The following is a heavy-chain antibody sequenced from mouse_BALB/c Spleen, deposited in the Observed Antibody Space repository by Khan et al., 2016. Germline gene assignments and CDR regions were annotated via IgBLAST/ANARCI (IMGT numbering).Heavy chain of an antibody. CDR3: ARGGYNYLFDY. Sequence: QIQLVQSGPELKKPGETVNISCKSSGYIFRNYGMNWVKQAPGKGLKWMGWININTGEPTYAEEFKGRFVFSLESSASTAHLQINNLKNEYTATYFCARGGYNYLFDYWGQGTTLTVSS. D-gene: IGHD1-3*01. CDR1: GYIFRNYG. V-gene: IGHV9-3*02. CDR2: ININTGEP. J-gene: IGHJ2*01.